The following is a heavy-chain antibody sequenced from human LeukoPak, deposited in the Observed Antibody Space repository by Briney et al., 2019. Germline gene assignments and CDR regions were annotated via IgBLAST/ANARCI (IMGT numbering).Heavy chain of an antibody. Sequence: PSETLSLTCTVSSGSISSYYWSWIRQPPGKGLEWIGYIYYSGSTNYNPSLKSRVTISVDTSKNQFSLKLSSVTAADTAVYYCARDKALRYCGGDCYSNWFDPWGQGTLVTVSS. D-gene: IGHD2-21*02. V-gene: IGHV4-59*01. CDR1: SGSISSYY. CDR2: IYYSGST. CDR3: ARDKALRYCGGDCYSNWFDP. J-gene: IGHJ5*02.